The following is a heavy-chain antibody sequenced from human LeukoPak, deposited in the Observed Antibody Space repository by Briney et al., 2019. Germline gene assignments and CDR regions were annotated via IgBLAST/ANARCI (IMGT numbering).Heavy chain of an antibody. Sequence: GGSLRLSCAASGFTFDDYAMHWVRQAPGKGLEWVSGISWNSGSIGYADSVKGRFTISRDNAKNSLYLQMNSLRAEDTALYYCAKGDVVAALYYYFDYWGQGTLVTVSS. CDR3: AKGDVVAALYYYFDY. V-gene: IGHV3-9*01. J-gene: IGHJ4*02. CDR1: GFTFDDYA. D-gene: IGHD2-15*01. CDR2: ISWNSGSI.